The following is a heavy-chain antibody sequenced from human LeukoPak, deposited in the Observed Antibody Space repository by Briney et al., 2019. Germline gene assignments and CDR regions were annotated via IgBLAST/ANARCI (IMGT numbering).Heavy chain of an antibody. Sequence: SETLSLTCAVSGGSITSYYWTWIRQPAGKGLEWIGRIYTSGNTNYNPSLKSRVTMSLDTSKNPLSLKLSSVTAADTAVYYCARGQRMDVWGQGTTVTVSS. CDR1: GGSITSYY. CDR3: ARGQRMDV. J-gene: IGHJ6*02. D-gene: IGHD5-24*01. V-gene: IGHV4-4*07. CDR2: IYTSGNT.